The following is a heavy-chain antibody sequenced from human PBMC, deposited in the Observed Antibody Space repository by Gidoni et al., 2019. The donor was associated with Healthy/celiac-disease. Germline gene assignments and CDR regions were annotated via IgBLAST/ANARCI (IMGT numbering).Heavy chain of an antibody. CDR2: IYSGGST. J-gene: IGHJ4*02. CDR3: ASAGSMGDSYGYRIDY. CDR1: VFTVSSNY. V-gene: IGHV3-66*01. Sequence: EVQLVESVGGLVQPGGSLRLSCAASVFTVSSNYMSWVRQAPGKGLEGVSVIYSGGSTYYADSVKGRFTISRDNSKNTLYRQMNSLRAEDTAVYYCASAGSMGDSYGYRIDYWGQGTLVTVSS. D-gene: IGHD5-18*01.